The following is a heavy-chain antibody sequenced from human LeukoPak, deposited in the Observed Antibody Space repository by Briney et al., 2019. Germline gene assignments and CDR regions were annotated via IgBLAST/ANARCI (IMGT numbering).Heavy chain of an antibody. CDR2: IYHSGST. V-gene: IGHV4-38-2*02. J-gene: IGHJ4*02. Sequence: SETLSLTCTVSGYSISSGYYWGWIRQPPGKGLEWIGSIYHSGSTYYNPSLKSRVTISVDTSKNQFSLELSSVTAADTAVYYCARYHYGYGYWGQGTPVTVSS. D-gene: IGHD3-10*01. CDR1: GYSISSGYY. CDR3: ARYHYGYGY.